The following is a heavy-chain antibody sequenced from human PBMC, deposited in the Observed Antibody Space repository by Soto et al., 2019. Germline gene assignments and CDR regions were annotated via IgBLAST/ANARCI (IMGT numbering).Heavy chain of an antibody. CDR2: TSKDGTSE. V-gene: IGHV3-30*18. Sequence: GGSLRISCAGSGFIFSAYGMHWVRKAPGKGLEWVAVTSKDGTSEYFADSVKGRFIISRDTSQNTLYLQMNSLRPEDTAVYYCAKGAIYGNYFDYWGQGTLVTVPS. CDR3: AKGAIYGNYFDY. D-gene: IGHD3-10*01. J-gene: IGHJ4*02. CDR1: GFIFSAYG.